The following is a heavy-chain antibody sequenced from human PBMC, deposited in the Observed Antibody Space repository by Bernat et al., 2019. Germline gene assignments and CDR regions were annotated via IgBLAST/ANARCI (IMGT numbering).Heavy chain of an antibody. V-gene: IGHV1-3*01. CDR1: GYTFTSYA. D-gene: IGHD6-13*01. J-gene: IGHJ3*02. CDR2: INASNGNT. Sequence: QVQLVQSGAEVKKPGASVKVSCKASGYTFTSYAMHWVRQAPDQRLGWMGWINASNGNTKYSQKFQGRVTITRDTSASIAYMELSSLRSEDTALYYCARASGAAAGTRRAFDIWGQGTTVTVSS. CDR3: ARASGAAAGTRRAFDI.